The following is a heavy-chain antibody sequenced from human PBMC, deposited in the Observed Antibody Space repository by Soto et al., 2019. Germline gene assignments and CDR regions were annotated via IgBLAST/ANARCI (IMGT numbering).Heavy chain of an antibody. CDR1: GGSISSSSYY. CDR3: ARHPQELLWFRYGMDV. D-gene: IGHD2-2*01. J-gene: IGHJ6*02. Sequence: SETLSLTCTVSGGSISSSSYYWGWIRQPPGKGLEWIGSIYYSGSTYYNPSLKSRVTISVDTSKNQFSLKLSSVTAADTAVYYCARHPQELLWFRYGMDVWGQGTTVTVSS. CDR2: IYYSGST. V-gene: IGHV4-39*01.